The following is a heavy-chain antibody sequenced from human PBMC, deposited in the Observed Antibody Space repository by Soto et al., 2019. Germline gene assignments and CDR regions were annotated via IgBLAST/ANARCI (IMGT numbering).Heavy chain of an antibody. CDR2: INAGNGNT. J-gene: IGHJ4*02. CDR1: GXXFPSYA. D-gene: IGHD3-3*01. V-gene: IGHV1-3*01. CDR3: ARVKDDLFDY. Sequence: VXXSCKASGXXFPSYAMDWVRQAPGQRLEWMGWINAGNGNTKYSQKFQGRVTITRDTSASTAYMELSSLRSEDTAVYYCARVKDDLFDYWGQGTLVTVSS.